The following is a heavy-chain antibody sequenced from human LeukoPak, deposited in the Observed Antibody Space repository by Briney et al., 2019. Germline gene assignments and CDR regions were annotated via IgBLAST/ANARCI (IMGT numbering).Heavy chain of an antibody. V-gene: IGHV3-33*01. Sequence: GRSLRLSCATSGFTFSSYGMHWVRQAPGKGLEWVAVIWYDGSNKYYADSVKGRFTISRDNSKNTLYLQMNSLRAEDTAVYYCAREIDYYYDSSGYFDYWGQGTLVTVSS. CDR3: AREIDYYYDSSGYFDY. J-gene: IGHJ4*02. D-gene: IGHD3-22*01. CDR1: GFTFSSYG. CDR2: IWYDGSNK.